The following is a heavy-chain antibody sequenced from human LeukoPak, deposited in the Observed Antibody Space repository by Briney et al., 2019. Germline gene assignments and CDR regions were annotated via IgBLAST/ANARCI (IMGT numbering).Heavy chain of an antibody. V-gene: IGHV3-23*01. CDR3: AKAKSTSPFDS. CDR1: GFTFSSYA. Sequence: GGSLRLSCAASGFTFSSYAMSGVRQAPGKGLEWVSAISGSGGSTYYADSVKGRFTISRDNSMNSMYLQMNTLGAEDTPVYYCAKAKSTSPFDSWGQGTMVTVSS. CDR2: ISGSGGST. J-gene: IGHJ3*02.